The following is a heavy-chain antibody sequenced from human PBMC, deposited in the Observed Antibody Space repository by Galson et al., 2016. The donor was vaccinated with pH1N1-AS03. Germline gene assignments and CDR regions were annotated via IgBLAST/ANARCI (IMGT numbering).Heavy chain of an antibody. CDR3: ARGYSGFGFVY. D-gene: IGHD5-12*01. J-gene: IGHJ4*02. V-gene: IGHV5-10-1*01. CDR1: GYSFTNYW. Sequence: QSGAEVKKPGESLRISCKGSGYSFTNYWINWVRQMPGKGLEWVGRFDPSDSHTSYSPSFQGHVTFSADKSINTAYLQWSSLKSSDTAIYYCARGYSGFGFVYWGQGTLVTVSS. CDR2: FDPSDSHT.